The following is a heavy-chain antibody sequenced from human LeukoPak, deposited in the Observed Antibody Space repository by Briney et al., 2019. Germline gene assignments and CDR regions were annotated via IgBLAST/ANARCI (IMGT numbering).Heavy chain of an antibody. CDR1: GFILGSHD. V-gene: IGHV3-13*01. Sequence: GGSLRLSCTAPGFILGSHDMHWVRQIPGQGLEWVAAVSSGFHAFFADSVQGRFTVSREDARNSLYLQMNSLRAGDTAVYYCVREACGYHYTYFDYWGQGTLVTVSS. J-gene: IGHJ4*02. CDR2: VSSGFHA. D-gene: IGHD3-22*01. CDR3: VREACGYHYTYFDY.